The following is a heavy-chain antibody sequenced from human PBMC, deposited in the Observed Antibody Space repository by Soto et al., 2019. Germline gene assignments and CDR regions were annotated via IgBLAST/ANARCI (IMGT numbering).Heavy chain of an antibody. D-gene: IGHD3-3*01. CDR1: GGSISSGGYY. V-gene: IGHV4-31*03. CDR2: IYYSGST. J-gene: IGHJ4*02. Sequence: QVQLRESGPGLVKPSQTLSLTCTVSGGSISSGGYYWSWIRQHPGKGLEWIGYIYYSGSTYYNPSLKSRVTISVDTSKNQFSLKLSSVTAADTAVYYCASSPTYYDFWSGYSKPPYFDYWGQGTLVTVSS. CDR3: ASSPTYYDFWSGYSKPPYFDY.